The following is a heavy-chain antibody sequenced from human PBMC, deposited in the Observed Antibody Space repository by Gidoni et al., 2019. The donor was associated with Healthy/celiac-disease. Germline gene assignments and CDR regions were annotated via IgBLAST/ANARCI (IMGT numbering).Heavy chain of an antibody. CDR1: GGTFSSYA. CDR3: ARGGTIVVPAAASTNAFDI. D-gene: IGHD2-2*01. Sequence: QVQLVQSGAEVKKPGSSVKVSCKASGGTFSSYAISWVRQAPGQGLEWMGGIIPIFGTANYAQKFQGRVTITADESTSTAYMELSSLRSEDTAVYYCARGGTIVVPAAASTNAFDIWGQGTMVTVSS. CDR2: IIPIFGTA. J-gene: IGHJ3*02. V-gene: IGHV1-69*01.